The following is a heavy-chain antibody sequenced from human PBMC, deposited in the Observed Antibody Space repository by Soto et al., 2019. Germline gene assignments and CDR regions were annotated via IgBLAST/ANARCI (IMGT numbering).Heavy chain of an antibody. CDR2: IYYSGST. J-gene: IGHJ4*02. CDR1: GGSISSSSYY. D-gene: IGHD4-17*01. Sequence: SETLSLTCTVSGGSISSSSYYWGWIRQPPGKGLEWIGSIYYSGSTYYNPSLKSRVTISVDTSKNQFSLKLSSVTAADTAVYYCARLGTSYGDYFYYFDYWGQGTLVTSPQ. V-gene: IGHV4-39*01. CDR3: ARLGTSYGDYFYYFDY.